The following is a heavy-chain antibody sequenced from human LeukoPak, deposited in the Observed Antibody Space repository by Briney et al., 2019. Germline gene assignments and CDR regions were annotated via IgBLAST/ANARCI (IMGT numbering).Heavy chain of an antibody. D-gene: IGHD4-17*01. J-gene: IGHJ4*02. Sequence: TETLSLTCSVSGGSISSTGHYWGWIRQSPEKGLDWIGSIYSNGNTYYNPSVKSRVTMSVDTSKNQFSLKLTSMTAAETAVYYCARSATVTTGYFDYWGQGALVTVSS. CDR1: GGSISSTGHY. V-gene: IGHV4-39*07. CDR2: IYSNGNT. CDR3: ARSATVTTGYFDY.